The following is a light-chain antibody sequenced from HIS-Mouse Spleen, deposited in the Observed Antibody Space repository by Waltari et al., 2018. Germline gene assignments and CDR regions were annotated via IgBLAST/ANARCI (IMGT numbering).Light chain of an antibody. Sequence: QSALTQPRSVSGSPGQSVTISCTGTSSYVGGYNYVSWYQQHPGKAPELMIYDVSKRPSGVPDRFSGSKSGNTASLTISGLQAEDEADYYCCSYAGSYTWVFGGGTKLTVL. J-gene: IGLJ3*02. CDR1: SSYVGGYNY. CDR2: DVS. V-gene: IGLV2-11*01. CDR3: CSYAGSYTWV.